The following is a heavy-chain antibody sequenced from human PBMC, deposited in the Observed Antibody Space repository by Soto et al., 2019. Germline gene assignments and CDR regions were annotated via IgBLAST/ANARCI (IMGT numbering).Heavy chain of an antibody. CDR3: ARDLSRRAARLFGY. CDR2: MNPNSGNT. Sequence: ASVKVSCKASGYTYTSYDINWVRQATGQGLEWMGWMNPNSGNTGYAQKFQGRVTMTRNTSISTAYMELSSLRSEDTAVYYCARDLSRRAARLFGYWGQGTLVTVSS. CDR1: GYTYTSYD. D-gene: IGHD6-6*01. V-gene: IGHV1-8*01. J-gene: IGHJ4*02.